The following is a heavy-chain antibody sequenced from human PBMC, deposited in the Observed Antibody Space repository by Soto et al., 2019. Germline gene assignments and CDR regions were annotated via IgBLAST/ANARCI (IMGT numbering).Heavy chain of an antibody. Sequence: GGSLRLDCSASGFTFSSYEMNWVRQAPGKGLEWVSYISSSGSTIYYADSVKGRFTISRDNAKNSLYLQMNSLRAEDTAVYYCARGERLLEWLLHIDYWGKATLV. CDR2: ISSSGSTI. D-gene: IGHD3-3*01. CDR1: GFTFSSYE. V-gene: IGHV3-48*03. J-gene: IGHJ4*02. CDR3: ARGERLLEWLLHIDY.